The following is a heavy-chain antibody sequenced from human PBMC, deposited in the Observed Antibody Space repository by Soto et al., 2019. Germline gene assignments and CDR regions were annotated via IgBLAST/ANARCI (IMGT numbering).Heavy chain of an antibody. V-gene: IGHV5-51*01. J-gene: IGHJ4*02. CDR1: GYSFADYW. Sequence: EVQLVQSGAEVQKPGESLKISCTGYGYSFADYWIAWVRQMPGKGLEWMGVIYPGDSDTRYSPSFTGQVTISADKSITTAYLQWRSLKASVTAIYYCALAGLPYPASVDYWGQGNLVTVSS. D-gene: IGHD2-2*01. CDR3: ALAGLPYPASVDY. CDR2: IYPGDSDT.